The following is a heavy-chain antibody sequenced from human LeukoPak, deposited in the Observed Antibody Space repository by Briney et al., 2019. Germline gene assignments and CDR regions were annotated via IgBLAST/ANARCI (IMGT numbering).Heavy chain of an antibody. CDR3: ARYGDYGGY. D-gene: IGHD4-17*01. CDR1: GGSISSGDYY. CDR2: IYYSGST. J-gene: IGHJ4*02. V-gene: IGHV4-30-4*01. Sequence: SGTPSLTCAVSGGSISSGDYYWSWIRQPPGKGLEWIGYIYYSGSTYYNPSLKSRVTISVDTSKNQFSLKLSSVTAADTAVYYCARYGDYGGYWGQGTLVTVSS.